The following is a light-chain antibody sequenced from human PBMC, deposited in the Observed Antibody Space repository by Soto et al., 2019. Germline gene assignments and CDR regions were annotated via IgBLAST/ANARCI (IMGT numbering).Light chain of an antibody. Sequence: EIVMTQSPATLSVSPGERATLSCRASQSINSDLAWYQQKPGQAPRLLIYGASTRDTDIPARISGSGSGTDFTLTISSLQSEDFAVYYCQQYNKWPPQYTFGQGTKLEIK. CDR1: QSINSD. CDR3: QQYNKWPPQYT. J-gene: IGKJ2*01. CDR2: GAS. V-gene: IGKV3-15*01.